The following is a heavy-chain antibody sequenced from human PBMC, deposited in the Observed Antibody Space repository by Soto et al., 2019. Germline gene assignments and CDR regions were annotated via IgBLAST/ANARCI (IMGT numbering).Heavy chain of an antibody. D-gene: IGHD3-10*01. CDR2: IIPIFGTA. CDR3: AYYGLEGERGNY. J-gene: IGHJ4*02. Sequence: QVQLVQSGAGVKKPGSSVKVSCKASGGTFSSYAISWVRQAPGQGLEWMGGIIPIFGTANYAQKYQGRVTITADESTRAAYDELSSMSSEDTAEDYWAYYGLEGERGNYTVQGTPETVSS. CDR1: GGTFSSYA. V-gene: IGHV1-69*12.